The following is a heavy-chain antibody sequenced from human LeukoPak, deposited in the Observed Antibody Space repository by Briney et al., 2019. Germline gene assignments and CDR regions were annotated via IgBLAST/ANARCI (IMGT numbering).Heavy chain of an antibody. J-gene: IGHJ4*02. CDR3: AKGGSYAPLDY. Sequence: GGSLRLSCAASGFSFSDYAMTWVRQAPGKGLEWVSAISNGGGSTIYTDSVKGRFTISRDNSKNTLYLQMNSLRAGDTAVYYCAKGGSYAPLDYWGQGTLVTVSS. V-gene: IGHV3-23*01. CDR1: GFSFSDYA. CDR2: ISNGGGST. D-gene: IGHD1-26*01.